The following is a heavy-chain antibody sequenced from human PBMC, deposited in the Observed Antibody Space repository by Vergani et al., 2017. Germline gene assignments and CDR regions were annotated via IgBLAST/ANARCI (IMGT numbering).Heavy chain of an antibody. CDR2: ISYDGSNK. J-gene: IGHJ4*02. D-gene: IGHD4-17*01. Sequence: QVQLVQSGGGVVQPGRSLRLSCAASGFTFSSYGMHWVRQAPGKGLEWVAVISYDGSNKYYADSVKGRFTISRDNSKNTLYLQMNSLRAEDTAVYYCAKDLTGFFYGDYSAPFDYWGQGTLVTGSA. CDR1: GFTFSSYG. V-gene: IGHV3-30*18. CDR3: AKDLTGFFYGDYSAPFDY.